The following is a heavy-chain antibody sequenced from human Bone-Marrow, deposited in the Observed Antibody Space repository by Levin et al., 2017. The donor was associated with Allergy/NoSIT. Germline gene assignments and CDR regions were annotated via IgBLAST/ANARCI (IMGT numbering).Heavy chain of an antibody. CDR3: ARVGGIVVVLDY. Sequence: GESLKISCAASGFTFSSYAMHWVRQAPGKGLEWVAVISYDGSNKYYADSVKGRFTISRDNSKNTLYLQMNSLRAEDTAVYYCARVGGIVVVLDYWGQGTLVTVSS. J-gene: IGHJ4*02. CDR2: ISYDGSNK. V-gene: IGHV3-30*04. D-gene: IGHD2-2*01. CDR1: GFTFSSYA.